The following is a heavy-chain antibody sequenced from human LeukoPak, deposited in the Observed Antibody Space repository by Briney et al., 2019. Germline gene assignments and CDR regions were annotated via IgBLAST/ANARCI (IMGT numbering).Heavy chain of an antibody. V-gene: IGHV4-34*01. J-gene: IGHJ4*02. CDR3: ARGQGTVTTH. Sequence: SETLSLTCAVYGGSFSGYYWSWIRQPPGKGLESIGEINHSGSANYNPSLMSRVNISLDTSKNHFSLNLSSVPAADTAVYYCARGQGTVTTHWGQGTLVTVSS. CDR1: GGSFSGYY. CDR2: INHSGSA. D-gene: IGHD4-11*01.